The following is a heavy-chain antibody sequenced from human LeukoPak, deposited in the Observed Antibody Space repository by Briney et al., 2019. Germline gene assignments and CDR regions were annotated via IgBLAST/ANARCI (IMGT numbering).Heavy chain of an antibody. Sequence: PGGSLRLSCAASGFTFSRYGMHWVRQAPGKGLEWVAFIRYDGSNKYYADSVKGRFTISRDNSKNTLYLQMNSLRAEDTAVYYCAKDPRDCSTTSCYIAAAGLDYWGQGTLVTVSS. V-gene: IGHV3-30*02. CDR3: AKDPRDCSTTSCYIAAAGLDY. D-gene: IGHD2-2*02. J-gene: IGHJ4*02. CDR2: IRYDGSNK. CDR1: GFTFSRYG.